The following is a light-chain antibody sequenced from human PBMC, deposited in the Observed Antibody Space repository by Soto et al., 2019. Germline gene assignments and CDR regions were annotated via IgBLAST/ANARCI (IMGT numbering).Light chain of an antibody. V-gene: IGKV1-9*01. J-gene: IGKJ5*01. CDR2: AAS. Sequence: DIQVTQSPAFLSASVGDRVTITCRASQDISSYLVWYQQKPGKAPKLLIYAASTLQSGVPSRFSGSRSGTEFTLTINSLQPEDFATYYCQQLHNYPITFGQGTRLEIK. CDR1: QDISSY. CDR3: QQLHNYPIT.